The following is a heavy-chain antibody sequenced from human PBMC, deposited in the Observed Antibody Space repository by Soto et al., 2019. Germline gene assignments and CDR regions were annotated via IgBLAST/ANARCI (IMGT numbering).Heavy chain of an antibody. Sequence: QVQLQESGPGLVKPSETLSLTCTVSGGSISSYYWSWIRQPPGKGMEWIGYIYHIVSTNYSHSLKRRVTISADTSKNQFSLNVSSVPAADTALYCCAGNEGSSSSLTLFGMDVWGQGTTVTVSS. CDR1: GGSISSYY. CDR2: IYHIVST. D-gene: IGHD6-13*01. V-gene: IGHV4-59*01. J-gene: IGHJ6*02. CDR3: AGNEGSSSSLTLFGMDV.